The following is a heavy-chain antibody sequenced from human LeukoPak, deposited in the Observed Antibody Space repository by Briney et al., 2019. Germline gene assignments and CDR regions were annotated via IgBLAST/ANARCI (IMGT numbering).Heavy chain of an antibody. D-gene: IGHD3-10*01. J-gene: IGHJ6*02. V-gene: IGHV3-23*01. CDR3: ARELWFGESPANYYYYGMDV. CDR2: ITGRGSSA. Sequence: PGGSLRLSCAASGFSFSNFGMNWVRQGLGKGLEWVSSITGRGSSAYYADSVKGRFTISRDNSKNTLYLQMNSLRAEDTAVYYCARELWFGESPANYYYYGMDVWGQGTTVTVSS. CDR1: GFSFSNFG.